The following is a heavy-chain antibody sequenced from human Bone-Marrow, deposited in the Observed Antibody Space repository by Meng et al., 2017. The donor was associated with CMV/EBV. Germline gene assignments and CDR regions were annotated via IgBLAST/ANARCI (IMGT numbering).Heavy chain of an antibody. CDR1: GFTFGNYG. CDR2: ISSSSSYI. V-gene: IGHV3-21*01. D-gene: IGHD4-17*01. Sequence: GGSLRLSCAASGFTFGNYGMTWVRQTPGKGLEWVSSISSSSSYIYYADSVKGRFTISRDNAKNSLYLQMNSLRAEDTAVYYCARDLSHGDYRYYYYYYGMDVWGQGTTVTVSS. J-gene: IGHJ6*02. CDR3: ARDLSHGDYRYYYYYYGMDV.